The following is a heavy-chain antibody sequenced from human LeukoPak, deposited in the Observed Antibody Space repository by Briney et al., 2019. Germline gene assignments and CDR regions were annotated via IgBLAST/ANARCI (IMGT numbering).Heavy chain of an antibody. Sequence: SETLSLTCTVSGGSISSGDYYWSWIRQPPGKGLEWIGYIYYSGSTNYNPSLKSRVTISVDTSKNQFSLKLSSVTAADTAVYYCARLVGISGWYYFDYWGQGTLVTVSS. CDR3: ARLVGISGWYYFDY. J-gene: IGHJ4*02. CDR2: IYYSGST. V-gene: IGHV4-61*08. D-gene: IGHD6-19*01. CDR1: GGSISSGDYY.